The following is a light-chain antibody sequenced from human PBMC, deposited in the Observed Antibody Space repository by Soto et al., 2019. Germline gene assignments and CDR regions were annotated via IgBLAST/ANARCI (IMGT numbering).Light chain of an antibody. CDR1: QSLLHSDGYNY. CDR2: LGS. CDR3: MQGLLHHLT. J-gene: IGKJ3*01. V-gene: IGKV2-28*01. Sequence: DIVMTQSPLSLPVTPGEPASISCRSSQSLLHSDGYNYLDWYLQKPGQSPQLLIYLGSNRASGVPDRFSGSGSGTDFTLKISRVEAEDVGVYYCMQGLLHHLTFGPGTKVDIK.